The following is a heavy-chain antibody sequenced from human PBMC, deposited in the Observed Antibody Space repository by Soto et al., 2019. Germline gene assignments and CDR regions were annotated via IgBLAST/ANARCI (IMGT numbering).Heavy chain of an antibody. J-gene: IGHJ4*02. CDR3: ARSFYSSGWYHFDY. CDR1: GGSISRYY. D-gene: IGHD6-19*01. Sequence: SETLSLTCTVSGGSISRYYWSWIRQPPGKGLEWIGYIYYSGSTNYNPSLKSRVTISVDTSKNQFSLNLSSVTAADTAVYYCARSFYSSGWYHFDYWGQGTLVTVSS. V-gene: IGHV4-59*01. CDR2: IYYSGST.